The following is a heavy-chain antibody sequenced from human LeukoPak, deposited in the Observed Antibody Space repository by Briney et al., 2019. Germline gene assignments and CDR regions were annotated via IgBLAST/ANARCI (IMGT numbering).Heavy chain of an antibody. V-gene: IGHV1-69*13. CDR3: ARVEYYDFWSGYYTGVGAFDI. J-gene: IGHJ3*02. Sequence: SVKVSCKASGGTFSSYAISWVRQAPGQGLEWMGGIIPIFGTANYAQKFQGRVTITADESTSTAYMELSSLRSEDTAVYYCARVEYYDFWSGYYTGVGAFDIWGQGTMVTVSS. D-gene: IGHD3-3*01. CDR1: GGTFSSYA. CDR2: IIPIFGTA.